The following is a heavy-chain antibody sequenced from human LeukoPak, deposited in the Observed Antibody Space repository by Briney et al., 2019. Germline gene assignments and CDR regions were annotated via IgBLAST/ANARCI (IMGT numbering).Heavy chain of an antibody. CDR1: GGSFSGCY. J-gene: IGHJ6*02. D-gene: IGHD2-2*01. Sequence: SETLSLTCAVYGGSFSGCYWSWIRQPPGKGLEWIGEINHSGSTNYNPSLKSRVTISVDTSKNQFSLKLSSVTAADTAVYYCARWAETGYCSSTSCYARGSGSPYYYYGMDVWGQGTTVTVSS. CDR2: INHSGST. V-gene: IGHV4-34*01. CDR3: ARWAETGYCSSTSCYARGSGSPYYYYGMDV.